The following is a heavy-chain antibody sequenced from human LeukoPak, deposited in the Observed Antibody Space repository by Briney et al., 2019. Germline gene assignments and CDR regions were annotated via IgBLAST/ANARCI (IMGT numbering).Heavy chain of an antibody. V-gene: IGHV1-2*02. Sequence: GASVKVSCKASGYTFTGYYMHWVRQAPGQGLEWMGWINPNSGGTNYAQKFQGRVTMTRDTSISTAYMELSRLRSDDTAVYYCASAGGVYDFWSGYHKEGYFDYWGQGTLVTVSS. J-gene: IGHJ4*02. CDR1: GYTFTGYY. CDR3: ASAGGVYDFWSGYHKEGYFDY. CDR2: INPNSGGT. D-gene: IGHD3-3*01.